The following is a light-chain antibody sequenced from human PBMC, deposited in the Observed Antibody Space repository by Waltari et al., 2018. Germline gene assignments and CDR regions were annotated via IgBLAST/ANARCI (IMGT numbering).Light chain of an antibody. CDR1: QSVNSN. Sequence: EIVMTQSPATLSVSPGERATLSCRASQSVNSNLAWYQQKRGQPPRLLIHGASTRAADIPARFSGSGSGTEFTVTISSLQSEDFAVYYCQQYNDWPRTFGQGTKVEIK. CDR3: QQYNDWPRT. V-gene: IGKV3-15*01. J-gene: IGKJ1*01. CDR2: GAS.